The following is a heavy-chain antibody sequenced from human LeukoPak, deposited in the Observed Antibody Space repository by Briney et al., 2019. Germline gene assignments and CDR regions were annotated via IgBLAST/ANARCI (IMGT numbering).Heavy chain of an antibody. D-gene: IGHD3-3*01. CDR3: AVAISDYDFWSGYPRRPYYFDY. CDR1: GGTFSSYA. V-gene: IGHV1-69*01. Sequence: SVTVSCKASGGTFSSYAISWVRQAPGQGLEWMGGIIPIFGTANYAQKFQGRVTITADESTSTAYMELSSLRSEDTAVYYCAVAISDYDFWSGYPRRPYYFDYWGQGTLVTVSS. CDR2: IIPIFGTA. J-gene: IGHJ4*02.